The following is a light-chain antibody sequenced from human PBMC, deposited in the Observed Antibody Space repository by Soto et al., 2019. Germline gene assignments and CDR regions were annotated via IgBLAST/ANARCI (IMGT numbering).Light chain of an antibody. Sequence: DIQMTQSPSSLSASVGDRVTITCRASQSISNYVNWYQQKPGKAPKFLIYAASSLQSGVPSRFSGSGSGTDFTLTISSLQPEDFATYYCQQSYSTPRTFGQGTKVKS. V-gene: IGKV1-39*01. CDR2: AAS. J-gene: IGKJ1*01. CDR1: QSISNY. CDR3: QQSYSTPRT.